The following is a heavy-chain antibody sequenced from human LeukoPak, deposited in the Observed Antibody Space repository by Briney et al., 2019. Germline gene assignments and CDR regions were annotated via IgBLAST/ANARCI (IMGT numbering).Heavy chain of an antibody. CDR1: GYTFTDYY. CDR3: ARVEVAGNILTDD. V-gene: IGHV1-2*02. CDR2: ISPNSGGT. Sequence: ASVKVSCKASGYTFTDYYIHWVRQAPGQGLEWMGWISPNSGGTNYAQKFQGRVILTRATSIRTAYMELSGLTSDDTAVYYCARVEVAGNILTDDWGQGTLAIVSS. D-gene: IGHD6-19*01. J-gene: IGHJ4*02.